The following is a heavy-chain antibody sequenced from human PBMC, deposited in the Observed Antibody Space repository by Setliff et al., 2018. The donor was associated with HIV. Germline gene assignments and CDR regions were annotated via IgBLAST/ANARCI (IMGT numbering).Heavy chain of an antibody. Sequence: ASVKVSCKASGYTLTGYYMNWVRQAPGQGPEWMGRINPTSGDTNYAQKFQGRVTMTRDTSISTAYMELSRPKSDDAAVYYCAREGISGSYFDYWGQGTLVTVS. J-gene: IGHJ4*02. V-gene: IGHV1-2*06. CDR3: AREGISGSYFDY. CDR1: GYTLTGYY. CDR2: INPTSGDT. D-gene: IGHD1-26*01.